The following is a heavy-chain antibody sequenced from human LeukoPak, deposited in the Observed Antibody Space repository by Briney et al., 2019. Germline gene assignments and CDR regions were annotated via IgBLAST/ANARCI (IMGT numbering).Heavy chain of an antibody. CDR3: ASSTGYYDSSGYYGGDYYYYMDV. J-gene: IGHJ6*03. CDR2: ISAYNGNT. CDR1: GYTFTSYG. D-gene: IGHD3-22*01. Sequence: ASVKVSCKASGYTFTSYGISWVRQAPGQGHEWMGWISAYNGNTNYAQKLQGRVTMTTDTSTSTAYMELRSLRSDDTAVYYCASSTGYYDSSGYYGGDYYYYMDVWGKGTTVTVSS. V-gene: IGHV1-18*01.